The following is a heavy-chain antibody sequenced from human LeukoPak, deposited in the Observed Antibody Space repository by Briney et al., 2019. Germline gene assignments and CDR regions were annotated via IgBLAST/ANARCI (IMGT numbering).Heavy chain of an antibody. D-gene: IGHD2-2*01. CDR2: ISPSGDST. V-gene: IGHV3-23*01. Sequence: GGSLRLSCAASGFTFSSYSMNWVRQAPGKGLEWVSHISPSGDSTYYADSVKGRFTISRDSSKNTLSLQMNSLRAEDTAVYYCAKIPKGGYFDYWGQGTLVTVSS. CDR3: AKIPKGGYFDY. CDR1: GFTFSSYS. J-gene: IGHJ4*02.